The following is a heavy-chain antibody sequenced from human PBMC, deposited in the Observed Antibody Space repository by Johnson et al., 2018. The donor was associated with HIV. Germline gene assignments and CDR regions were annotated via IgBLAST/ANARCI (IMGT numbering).Heavy chain of an antibody. J-gene: IGHJ3*02. CDR2: ISSSGSTI. V-gene: IGHV3-11*04. D-gene: IGHD3-16*01. CDR1: GFTFSAYY. Sequence: QVQLVESGGGVVQPGGSLRLSCAASGFTFSAYYMSWIRQAPGKGLEWVSYISSSGSTIYYADYVKGRFTISRDNAKNSLYLQVNSLRAEDTAVYYCASYSRPRAYDYALGSDAFDMWGQGTLVTVSS. CDR3: ASYSRPRAYDYALGSDAFDM.